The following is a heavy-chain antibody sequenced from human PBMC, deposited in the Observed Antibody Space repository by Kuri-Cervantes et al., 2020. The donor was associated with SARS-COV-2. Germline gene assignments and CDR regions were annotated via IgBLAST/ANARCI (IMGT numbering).Heavy chain of an antibody. V-gene: IGHV4-34*01. CDR2: INHSGST. CDR1: GFTFSDYY. J-gene: IGHJ5*02. D-gene: IGHD3-3*01. CDR3: ARHARYTIFGVVIIPGWFDP. Sequence: GSLRLSCAASGFTFSDYYMSWIRQAPGKGLEWIGEINHSGSTYYNPSLKSRVTISVDTSKNQFSLKLSSVTAADTAVYYCARHARYTIFGVVIIPGWFDPWGQGTLVTVSS.